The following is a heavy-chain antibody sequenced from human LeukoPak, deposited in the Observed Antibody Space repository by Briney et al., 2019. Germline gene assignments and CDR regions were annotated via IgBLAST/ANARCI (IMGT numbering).Heavy chain of an antibody. CDR3: ARGPLADY. CDR1: GGSFSGYY. CDR2: INHSGST. Sequence: SETLSLTCAAYGGSFSGYYWSWIRQPPGKGLEWIGEINHSGSTNYNPSLKSRVTISVDTSKNQFSLKLSSVTAADTAVYYCARGPLADYWGQGTLVTVSS. V-gene: IGHV4-34*01. J-gene: IGHJ4*02. D-gene: IGHD3-3*02.